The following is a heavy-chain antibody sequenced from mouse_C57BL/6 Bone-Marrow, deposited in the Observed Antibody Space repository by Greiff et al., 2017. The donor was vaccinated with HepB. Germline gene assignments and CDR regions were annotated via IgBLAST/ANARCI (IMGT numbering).Heavy chain of an antibody. CDR2: IWSGGST. CDR1: GFSLTSYG. V-gene: IGHV2-2*01. J-gene: IGHJ1*03. CDR3: ASLYGSSHWYFDV. Sequence: VQRVESGPGLVQPSQSLSITCTVSGFSLTSYGVHWVRQSPGKGLEWLGVIWSGGSTDYNAAFISRLSISKDNSKSQVFFKMNSLQADDTAIYYCASLYGSSHWYFDVWGTGTTVTVSS. D-gene: IGHD1-1*01.